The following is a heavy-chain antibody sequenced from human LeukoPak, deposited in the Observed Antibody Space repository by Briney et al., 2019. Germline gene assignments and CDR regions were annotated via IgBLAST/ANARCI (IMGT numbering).Heavy chain of an antibody. CDR3: ARLSGSYPIPDNWFDP. CDR1: GYTFTSYD. Sequence: GASVKVSCKASGYTFTSYDINWVRQATGQGLEWMGWMNPNSGNTGYAQKFQGRVTMTRNTSISTAYMELSSLRSEDTAVYYCARLSGSYPIPDNWFDPWGQGTLVTVSS. D-gene: IGHD3-10*01. J-gene: IGHJ5*02. V-gene: IGHV1-8*01. CDR2: MNPNSGNT.